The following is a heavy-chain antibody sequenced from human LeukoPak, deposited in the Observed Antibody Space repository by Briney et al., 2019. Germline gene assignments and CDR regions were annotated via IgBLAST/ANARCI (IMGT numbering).Heavy chain of an antibody. J-gene: IGHJ4*02. CDR1: GFIFSSYV. Sequence: GGSLRLSCAASGFIFSSYVMHWVRQAPGKGLEWVAVISYDENNKYYTDSMKGRFTISRDNSKNTLYLQMNSLRAEDTAVYYCAKVSSGGYDYGLDYWGQGTLVTVSS. D-gene: IGHD5-12*01. V-gene: IGHV3-30*18. CDR2: ISYDENNK. CDR3: AKVSSGGYDYGLDY.